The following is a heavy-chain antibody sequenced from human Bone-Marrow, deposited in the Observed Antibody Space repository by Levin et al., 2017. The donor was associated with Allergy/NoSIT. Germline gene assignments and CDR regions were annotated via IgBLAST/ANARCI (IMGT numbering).Heavy chain of an antibody. D-gene: IGHD3-16*01. V-gene: IGHV3-7*01. Sequence: GESLKISCVASGFTFFNHWMNWVRQAPGKGLECVATIKQDGSEKYYVDSVNGRFTISRDNAKNSLYLQMNNLRAEDTAVYFCATCRGGGSGYFDYWGQGTLVTVSS. J-gene: IGHJ4*02. CDR3: ATCRGGGSGYFDY. CDR2: IKQDGSEK. CDR1: GFTFFNHW.